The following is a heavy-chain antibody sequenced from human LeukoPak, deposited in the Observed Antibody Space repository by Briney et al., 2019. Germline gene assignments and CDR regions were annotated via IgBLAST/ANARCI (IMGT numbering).Heavy chain of an antibody. Sequence: SVKVSCKASGGTFSSYAISWVRQAPGQGLEWMGGIIPIFGAANYAQKFQGRVTITADESTSTAYMELSSLRSEDTAVYYCASKTGYSSGSYGYYWGQGTLVTVSS. J-gene: IGHJ4*02. CDR1: GGTFSSYA. V-gene: IGHV1-69*01. D-gene: IGHD6-19*01. CDR3: ASKTGYSSGSYGYY. CDR2: IIPIFGAA.